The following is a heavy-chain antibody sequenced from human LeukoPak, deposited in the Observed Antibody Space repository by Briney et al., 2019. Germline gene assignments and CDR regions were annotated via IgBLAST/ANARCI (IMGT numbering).Heavy chain of an antibody. CDR3: TAGLGRTNDDS. J-gene: IGHJ4*02. V-gene: IGHV3-30*02. CDR1: GFTFSSYG. CDR2: IRFDGSNK. Sequence: GGSLRLSCAASGFTFSSYGMHWVRQAPGKGLEWVAFIRFDGSNKYYADSLKGRFTISRDNSKNTLYLQMNSLKTEDTAVYYCTAGLGRTNDDSWGQGILVTVSS. D-gene: IGHD2-8*01.